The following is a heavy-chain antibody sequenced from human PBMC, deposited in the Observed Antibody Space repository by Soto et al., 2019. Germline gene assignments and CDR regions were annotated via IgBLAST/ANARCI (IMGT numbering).Heavy chain of an antibody. CDR2: LYYNVGT. J-gene: IGHJ4*02. CDR3: ARLPSRPWVDY. V-gene: IGHV4-39*01. CDR1: GSSISSSGYY. D-gene: IGHD3-16*01. Sequence: QVQESGPGLVKPSETLSLTCTVSGSSISSSGYYWGWIRQPPGRGLEWIGSLYYNVGTYYNPSLMSRVRVTADTSANQLSLMLNSVAAADSSIYYGARLPSRPWVDYWGQGTLVTVSS.